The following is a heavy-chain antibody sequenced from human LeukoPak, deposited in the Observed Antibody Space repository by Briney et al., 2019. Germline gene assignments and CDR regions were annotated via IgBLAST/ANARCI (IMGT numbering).Heavy chain of an antibody. Sequence: SETLSLTCAVSGGSISSGGYSWSWIRQPPGKGLGWIGYIYYSGSTYYNPSLKSRVTISVDRSKNQFSLKLSSVTAADTAVYYCARGHTTTNDAFDIWGQGTMVTVSS. J-gene: IGHJ3*02. CDR1: GGSISSGGYS. V-gene: IGHV4-30-2*01. CDR3: ARGHTTTNDAFDI. CDR2: IYYSGST. D-gene: IGHD1-1*01.